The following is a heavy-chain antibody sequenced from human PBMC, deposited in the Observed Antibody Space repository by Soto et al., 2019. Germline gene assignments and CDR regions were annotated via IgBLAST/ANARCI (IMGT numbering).Heavy chain of an antibody. CDR2: ISAYNGNT. CDR1: GYTFTSYG. V-gene: IGHV1-18*04. CDR3: ARGRHSSSWQTLPHFDD. Sequence: SVKVSCKASGYTFTSYGISWVRQAPGQGLEWMGWISAYNGNTNYAQKLQGRVTMTTDTSTSTAYMELRSLRSDDTAVYYCARGRHSSSWQTLPHFDDCGQGTLVTVSS. D-gene: IGHD6-13*01. J-gene: IGHJ4*02.